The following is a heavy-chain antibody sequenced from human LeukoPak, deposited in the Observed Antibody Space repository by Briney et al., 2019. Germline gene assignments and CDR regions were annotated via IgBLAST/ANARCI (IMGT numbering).Heavy chain of an antibody. CDR1: GYTFTGHY. Sequence: ASVKVSCKASGYTFTGHYMHWVRQAPGQGLEWMGWINPNSGGTNYAQTFQGRVTMTRDTSISTAYMELSRLRSDDTAVYYCARDYYDSSANWFDPWGQGTLVTVSS. V-gene: IGHV1-2*02. J-gene: IGHJ5*02. CDR3: ARDYYDSSANWFDP. CDR2: INPNSGGT. D-gene: IGHD3-22*01.